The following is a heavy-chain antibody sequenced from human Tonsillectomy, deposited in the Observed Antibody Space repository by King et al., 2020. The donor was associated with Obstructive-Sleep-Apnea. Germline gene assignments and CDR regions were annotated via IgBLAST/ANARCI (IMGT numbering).Heavy chain of an antibody. CDR3: ARGLITMVRGVDNWFDP. Sequence: QLQESGPGLVKPSETLSLTCTVSVGSISSSSYYWGWIRQPPGKGLEWIGSIYYSGSTYYNPSLKSRVTISVDTPKNQFSLKLSSVTAADTAVYYCARGLITMVRGVDNWFDPWGQGTLVTVSS. CDR2: IYYSGST. CDR1: VGSISSSSYY. D-gene: IGHD3-10*01. V-gene: IGHV4-39*01. J-gene: IGHJ5*02.